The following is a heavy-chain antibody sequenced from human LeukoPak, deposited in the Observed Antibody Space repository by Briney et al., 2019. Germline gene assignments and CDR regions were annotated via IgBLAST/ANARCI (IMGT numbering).Heavy chain of an antibody. V-gene: IGHV4-39*07. D-gene: IGHD3-10*01. CDR2: IYYSGST. J-gene: IGHJ4*02. Sequence: SETLSLTCTVSGGSISSSSYYWGWIRQPPGKGLEWIGSIYYSGSTYYNPSLKSRVTISVDTSKNQFSLKLSSVTAADTAVYYCARGSQTPDAGYWGPGTLVAVSP. CDR1: GGSISSSSYY. CDR3: ARGSQTPDAGY.